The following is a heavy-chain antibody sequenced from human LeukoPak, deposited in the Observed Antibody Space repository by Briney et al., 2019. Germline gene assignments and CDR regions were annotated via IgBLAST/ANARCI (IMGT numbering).Heavy chain of an antibody. J-gene: IGHJ4*02. V-gene: IGHV3-43*01. CDR1: GFTFDDYT. CDR2: ITWDGDTT. CDR3: AKDSANTYLADY. Sequence: GGSLRLSCAASGFTFDDYTMHWVRQAPGKGLEWVSLITWDGDTTNYADSVKGRFTISRDNSKDSLYLQMNSLRTEDTALYYCAKDSANTYLADYWGQGTLVTVSS. D-gene: IGHD2-2*02.